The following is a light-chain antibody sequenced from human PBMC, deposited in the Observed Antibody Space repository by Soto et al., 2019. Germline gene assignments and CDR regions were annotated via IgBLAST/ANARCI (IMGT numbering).Light chain of an antibody. Sequence: QSALTQPPSVSGYTGQSVTISCTGTNSDIGNYDSVAWYQQHPGKAPKLIIHEVTQRPSGVPDRFSGSKSGNTASLIVAGLQAEYEADYYCSSYAGGDTLIFGGGTKLTVL. CDR1: NSDIGNYDS. J-gene: IGLJ2*01. V-gene: IGLV2-8*01. CDR2: EVT. CDR3: SSYAGGDTLI.